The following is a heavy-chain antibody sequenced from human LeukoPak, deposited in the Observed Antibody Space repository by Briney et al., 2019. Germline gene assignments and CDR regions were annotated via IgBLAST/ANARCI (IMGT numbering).Heavy chain of an antibody. V-gene: IGHV4-31*03. CDR3: AREKRYYDSSGPDAFDI. J-gene: IGHJ3*02. CDR1: GGSISSGGYY. Sequence: SQTLSLTCTVSGGSISSGGYYWSWIRQHPRKGLEWIGYIYYSGSTYYNPSLKSRVTISVDTSKNQFSLKLSSVTAADTAVYYCAREKRYYDSSGPDAFDIWGQGTMVTVSS. D-gene: IGHD3-22*01. CDR2: IYYSGST.